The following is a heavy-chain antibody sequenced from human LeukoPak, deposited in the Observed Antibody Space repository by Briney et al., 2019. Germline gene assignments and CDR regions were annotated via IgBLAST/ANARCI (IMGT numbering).Heavy chain of an antibody. Sequence: PSETLSLTCTVSGGSISSGDYYWSWIRQPPGKGLEWIGYIYYSGSTYYNPSLKSRVTISVDTSKNQFSLKLSSVTAADTAVYYCARHIGCSSTSCYIWFDPWGQGTLVTVSS. V-gene: IGHV4-30-4*08. CDR1: GGSISSGDYY. J-gene: IGHJ5*02. CDR2: IYYSGST. D-gene: IGHD2-2*02. CDR3: ARHIGCSSTSCYIWFDP.